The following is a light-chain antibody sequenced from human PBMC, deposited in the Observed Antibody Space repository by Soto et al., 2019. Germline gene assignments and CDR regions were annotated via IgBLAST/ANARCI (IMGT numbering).Light chain of an antibody. Sequence: QSALTQPASVSGSPGQSITIPCTGTSSDVGTYNLVSWYQQHPGKAPKLMIFEGSKRPSGVSNRFSGSKSDNTASLTISGLQAEDEADYYCGSYAGSNNYVFGTGTKVTVL. J-gene: IGLJ1*01. V-gene: IGLV2-23*01. CDR1: SSDVGTYNL. CDR2: EGS. CDR3: GSYAGSNNYV.